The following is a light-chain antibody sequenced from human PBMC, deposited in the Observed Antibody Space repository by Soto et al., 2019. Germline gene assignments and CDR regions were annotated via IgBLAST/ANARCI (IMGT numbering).Light chain of an antibody. J-gene: IGKJ2*01. CDR3: QQYGSSPPYT. CDR1: QSVSNDY. CDR2: GSS. V-gene: IGKV3-20*01. Sequence: EVVLTQSPGTLSLSRGERATLSCRASQSVSNDYFAWYQEKPGQAPRLLIFGSSDRATGIPDRFSGSGSGTDVTLTISRLEPEDSAVYYCQQYGSSPPYTFGQGTKLEIK.